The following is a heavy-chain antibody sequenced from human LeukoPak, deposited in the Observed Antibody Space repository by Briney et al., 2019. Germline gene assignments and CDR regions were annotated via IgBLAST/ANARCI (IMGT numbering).Heavy chain of an antibody. Sequence: PGGSLRLSCAASGFTFSSYAMSWVRQAPGKGLEWVSAISGSGGSTYYADSVKGRFTISRDNSKNTLYLQMNSLRAEDTAVYYCAKGLCGGDCYDDAFDIWGQGTMVTVSS. CDR1: GFTFSSYA. D-gene: IGHD2-21*02. CDR2: ISGSGGST. J-gene: IGHJ3*02. CDR3: AKGLCGGDCYDDAFDI. V-gene: IGHV3-23*01.